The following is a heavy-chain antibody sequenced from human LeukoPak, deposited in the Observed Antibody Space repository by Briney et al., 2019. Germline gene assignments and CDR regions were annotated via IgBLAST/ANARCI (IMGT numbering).Heavy chain of an antibody. D-gene: IGHD3-3*01. V-gene: IGHV4-59*01. Sequence: KSSETLSLTCTVSGGSITTYYWSWIRQPPGKGLEWIGYIYCSGSTNYSPSLTSRVTISVDTSKNQFSLKLSSVTAADTAVYYCVRSSGSLEWYPDYWGQGTLVTVSS. CDR2: IYCSGST. CDR1: GGSITTYY. J-gene: IGHJ4*02. CDR3: VRSSGSLEWYPDY.